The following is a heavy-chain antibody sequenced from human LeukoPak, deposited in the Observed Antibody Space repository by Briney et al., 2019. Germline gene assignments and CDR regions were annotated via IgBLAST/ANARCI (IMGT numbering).Heavy chain of an antibody. CDR3: ARDGNESGSGTFYSIGMDV. V-gene: IGHV1-18*01. CDR2: ITTYKGNM. J-gene: IGHJ6*02. D-gene: IGHD3-10*01. CDR1: GYIFSSHG. Sequence: ASVKVSCKASGYIFSSHGISWVRQAPGEGLEWMGRITTYKGNMAYAPKFQGRVTMTTDTSTSTAYMELRSLRSDDTAVYYCARDGNESGSGTFYSIGMDVWGHGTTVIVSS.